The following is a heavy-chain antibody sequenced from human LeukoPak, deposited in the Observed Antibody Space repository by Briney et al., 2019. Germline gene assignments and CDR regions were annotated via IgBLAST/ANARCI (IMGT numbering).Heavy chain of an antibody. D-gene: IGHD2-2*01. CDR2: IYYSGST. J-gene: IGHJ6*02. V-gene: IGHV4-39*01. Sequence: SETLSLTCTVSGGSISSSSYYWGWIRQPPGKGLEWIGSIYYSGSTYYGPSLKSRVTISVDTSKNQFSLKLSSVTAADTAVYYCARGVPSYTSGMDVWGQGTTVTVSS. CDR1: GGSISSSSYY. CDR3: ARGVPSYTSGMDV.